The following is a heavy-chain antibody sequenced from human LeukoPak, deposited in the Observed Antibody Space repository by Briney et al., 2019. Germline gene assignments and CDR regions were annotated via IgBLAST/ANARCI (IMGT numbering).Heavy chain of an antibody. CDR2: IWYDGSNK. CDR1: GFTFSSYG. V-gene: IGHV3-33*01. J-gene: IGHJ5*02. CDR3: ARARGGYFPPVDP. D-gene: IGHD5-18*01. Sequence: GGSPRLSCAASGFTFSSYGMHWVRQAPGKGLEWVAVIWYDGSNKYYAGSVKGRFTISRDNSKNTLYLQMNSLRAEDTAVYYCARARGGYFPPVDPWGQGTLVTVSS.